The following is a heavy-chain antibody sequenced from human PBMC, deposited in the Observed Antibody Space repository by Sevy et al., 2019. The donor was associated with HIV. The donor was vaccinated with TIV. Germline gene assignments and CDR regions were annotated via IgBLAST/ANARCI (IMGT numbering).Heavy chain of an antibody. CDR3: AKGTDIVVVTQVRY. D-gene: IGHD2-21*02. Sequence: GGSLRLSCAASGFTFSSYAMSWVRQAPGKGLEWVSAISGSGGSTYYADSVKGRFTISRDNTKNTLYLQMNSLRAEDTAVYYCAKGTDIVVVTQVRYWGQGTLVTVSS. CDR2: ISGSGGST. J-gene: IGHJ4*02. V-gene: IGHV3-23*01. CDR1: GFTFSSYA.